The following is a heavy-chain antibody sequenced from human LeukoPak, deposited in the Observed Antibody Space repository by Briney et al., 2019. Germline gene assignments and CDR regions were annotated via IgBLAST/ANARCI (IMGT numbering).Heavy chain of an antibody. D-gene: IGHD2-2*01. CDR1: GYTFTGYY. CDR2: INPNSGGT. J-gene: IGHJ3*02. CDR3: ARGGGGYCSSTSCFQMAFDI. Sequence: GASVKVSCKASGYTFTGYYMHWVRQAPGQGLEWMGWINPNSGGTNYAQKFQGRVTMTRDTSISTAYMELSRLRSDDTAVYYCARGGGGYCSSTSCFQMAFDIWGQGTMVTVSS. V-gene: IGHV1-2*02.